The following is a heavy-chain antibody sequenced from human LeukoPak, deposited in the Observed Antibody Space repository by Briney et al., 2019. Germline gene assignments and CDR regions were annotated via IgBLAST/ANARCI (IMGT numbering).Heavy chain of an antibody. CDR3: ASHGDYAYFDY. V-gene: IGHV4-59*01. J-gene: IGHJ4*02. Sequence: PSETLSLTCTVSGGSISSYYWSWIRQPPGKGLEWIGYIYYSGSTNYNPYLKSRVTISVDTSKNQFSLKLISVTAADTAVYYCASHGDYAYFDYWGQGTLVTVSS. D-gene: IGHD4-17*01. CDR1: GGSISSYY. CDR2: IYYSGST.